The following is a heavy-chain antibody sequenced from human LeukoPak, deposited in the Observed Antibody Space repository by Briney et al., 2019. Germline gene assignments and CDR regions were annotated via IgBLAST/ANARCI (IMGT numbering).Heavy chain of an antibody. CDR2: IYYSGST. CDR3: ARHGFRGDGYNWAANWFDP. Sequence: SQTLSLTCTVSGGSISSGGYYWSWIRQHPGKGLEWIGYIYYSGSTYYNPSLKSRVTISVDTSKNQFSLKLSSVTAADTAVYYCARHGFRGDGYNWAANWFDPWGQGTLVTVSS. J-gene: IGHJ5*02. V-gene: IGHV4-31*03. CDR1: GGSISSGGYY. D-gene: IGHD5-24*01.